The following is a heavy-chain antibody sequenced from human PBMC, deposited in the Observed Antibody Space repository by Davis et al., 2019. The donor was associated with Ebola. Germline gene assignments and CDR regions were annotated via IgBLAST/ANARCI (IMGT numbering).Heavy chain of an antibody. CDR1: GGPFSGYF. V-gene: IGHV4-34*01. D-gene: IGHD2-21*01. J-gene: IGHJ4*02. CDR3: ARSWNCGGDCYYFDH. CDR2: INQSGST. Sequence: MPGGSLRLSCAVYGGPFSGYFWAWIRQSPGKGLEWIGEINQSGSTNYKLSLKSRVAISVDTAKNQFSLKLSSVTAADTAVYYCARSWNCGGDCYYFDHWGQGTLVTVS.